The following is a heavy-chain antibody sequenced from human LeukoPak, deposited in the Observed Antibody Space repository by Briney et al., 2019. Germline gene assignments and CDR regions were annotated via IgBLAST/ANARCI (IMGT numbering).Heavy chain of an antibody. CDR1: GGSFSGYY. Sequence: KPSETLSLTCAVYGGSFSGYYWSWIRQPPGKGLEWIGEINHSGSTNYNPSLKSRVTISVDTSKNQFSLQLSSVTPEDTAVYYCARQNNTYHHYNLGWFDPWGQGTLVTVSS. CDR2: INHSGST. V-gene: IGHV4-34*01. CDR3: ARQNNTYHHYNLGWFDP. D-gene: IGHD5-24*01. J-gene: IGHJ5*02.